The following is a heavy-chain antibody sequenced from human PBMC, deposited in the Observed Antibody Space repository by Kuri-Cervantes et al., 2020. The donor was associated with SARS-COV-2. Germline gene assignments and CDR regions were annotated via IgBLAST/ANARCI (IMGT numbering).Heavy chain of an antibody. J-gene: IGHJ4*02. CDR3: ARGPANDFWSGYRFDY. D-gene: IGHD3-3*01. V-gene: IGHV4-39*01. CDR2: IYYTGNT. CDR1: RGSISSSSYY. Sequence: SETLSLTCTVSRGSISSSSYYWGWIRQPPGKGLEWIGSIYYTGNTYYNPSLNSRVTMSVDTSKNQFSLKVSSVTAADTAVYYCARGPANDFWSGYRFDYWGQGTLVTVSS.